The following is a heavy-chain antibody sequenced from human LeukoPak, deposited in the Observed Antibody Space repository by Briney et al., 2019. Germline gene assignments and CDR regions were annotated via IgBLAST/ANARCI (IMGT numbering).Heavy chain of an antibody. J-gene: IGHJ3*02. CDR1: GFTFSSYW. V-gene: IGHV3-74*03. Sequence: GGSLRLSCAASGFTFSSYWMHWVRQAPGKGLVWVARISSDGSSTTYADSVKGRFTISRDNAKNTLYLQMNSLRAEDTAVYYCVADSRAFDIWGQGTMVTVSS. CDR3: VADSRAFDI. CDR2: ISSDGSST.